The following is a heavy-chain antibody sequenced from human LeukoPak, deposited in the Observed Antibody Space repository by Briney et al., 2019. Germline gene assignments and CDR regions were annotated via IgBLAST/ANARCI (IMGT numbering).Heavy chain of an antibody. CDR2: ISSSSSYI. V-gene: IGHV3-21*01. Sequence: GGSLRLSCAASGFTFSSYSMNWVRQAPGKGLEWVSSISSSSSYIYYADSVKGRFTISRDNAKNSLYLKMNSLRAEDTAVYYCALGGRGYSYGVPIDYWGRGTLVTVSS. D-gene: IGHD5-18*01. CDR3: ALGGRGYSYGVPIDY. J-gene: IGHJ4*02. CDR1: GFTFSSYS.